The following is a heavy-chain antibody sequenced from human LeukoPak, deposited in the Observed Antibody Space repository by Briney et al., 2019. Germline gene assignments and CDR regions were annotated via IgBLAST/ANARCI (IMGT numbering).Heavy chain of an antibody. CDR2: IWYDASDR. CDR3: VRGVGVSRFNYFDP. D-gene: IGHD5-24*01. V-gene: IGHV3-33*08. J-gene: IGHJ5*02. Sequence: GGSLRLSCAASGFIFTSYAMSWVRQAPGKGLEWVAVIWYDASDRYYADSVKGRFTISRDNSKNTLFLQMNSLRDDDTAVYYCVRGVGVSRFNYFDPWGQGTLVVVSS. CDR1: GFIFTSYA.